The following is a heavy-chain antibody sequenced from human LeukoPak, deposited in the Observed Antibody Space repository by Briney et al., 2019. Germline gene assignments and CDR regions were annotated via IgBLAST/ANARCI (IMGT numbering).Heavy chain of an antibody. V-gene: IGHV3-30-3*01. J-gene: IGHJ5*02. CDR1: GFTFSSYA. CDR3: ARDRDCSSTSCSILLPHWFDP. D-gene: IGHD2-2*01. CDR2: ISHDGSSK. Sequence: GGSLRLSCAASGFTFSSYAMHWVRQAPGKGLEWVAVISHDGSSKFYADSVKGRYTISRDNSKNTLYLQMNSLRAEDTAVYYCARDRDCSSTSCSILLPHWFDPWGQGTLVTVSS.